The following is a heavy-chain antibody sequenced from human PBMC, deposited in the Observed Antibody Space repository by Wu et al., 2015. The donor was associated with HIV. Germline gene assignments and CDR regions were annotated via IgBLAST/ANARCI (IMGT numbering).Heavy chain of an antibody. CDR3: ARGGVYGVNVGDYSYYYYIDV. CDR2: ISAYSGNT. Sequence: QVQLVQSGAEVKKPRAVSEGLLQGFWLHFTNYDISWVRQAPGQGLEWMGWISAYSGNTKYAQKLQGRVTMTTDTSTSSAYMELRSLRSDDTAVYYCARGGVYGVNVGDYSYYYYIDVWGKGTTVTVSS. V-gene: IGHV1-18*01. CDR1: LHFTNYD. J-gene: IGHJ6*03. D-gene: IGHD4-23*01.